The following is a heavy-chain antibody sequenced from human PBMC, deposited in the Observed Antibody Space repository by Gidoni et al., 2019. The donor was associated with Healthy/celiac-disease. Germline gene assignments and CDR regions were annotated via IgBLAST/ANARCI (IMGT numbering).Heavy chain of an antibody. V-gene: IGHV4-59*01. Sequence: QVQLQESGPGLVKPSATLSLTCTVSGGSISSYYWSWIRQPPGKGLEWIVYISYSGSTNYNPSLKSRVTISVVTSKNQFSLKLSSVTAADTAVYYCARNFGAVSPYGMDVWGQGTTVTVSS. CDR3: ARNFGAVSPYGMDV. J-gene: IGHJ6*02. CDR1: GGSISSYY. D-gene: IGHD6-19*01. CDR2: ISYSGST.